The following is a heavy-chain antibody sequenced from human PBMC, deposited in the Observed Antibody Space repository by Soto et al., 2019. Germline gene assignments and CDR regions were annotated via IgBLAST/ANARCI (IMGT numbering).Heavy chain of an antibody. D-gene: IGHD6-13*01. CDR3: ARGGLYSSSWDGRAAFDI. CDR1: GGTFSSYA. CDR2: IIPIFGTA. V-gene: IGHV1-69*06. Sequence: GASVKVSCKASGGTFSSYAISWVRQAPGQGLEWMGGIIPIFGTANYAQKFQGRVTITADKSTSTAYMELSSLRSEDTAVYYCARGGLYSSSWDGRAAFDIWGQGTMVTVSS. J-gene: IGHJ3*02.